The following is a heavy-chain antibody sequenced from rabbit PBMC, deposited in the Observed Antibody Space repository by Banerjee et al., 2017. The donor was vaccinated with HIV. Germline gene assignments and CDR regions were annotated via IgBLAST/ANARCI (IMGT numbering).Heavy chain of an antibody. CDR2: IYTSSGST. J-gene: IGHJ4*01. V-gene: IGHV1S40*01. CDR3: ARDLSGNDYFNL. D-gene: IGHD4-2*01. Sequence: QSLEESGGGLVQPGGSLKLSCKASGFIFSDNYAMCWVRQAPGKGLELIACIYTSSGSTYYASWAKGRFTISKTSSTTVTLQMTSLTAADTATYFCARDLSGNDYFNLRGPGTLVTVS. CDR1: GFIFSDNYA.